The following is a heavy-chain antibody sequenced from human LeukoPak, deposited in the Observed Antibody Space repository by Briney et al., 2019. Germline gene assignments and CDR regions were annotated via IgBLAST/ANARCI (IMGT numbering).Heavy chain of an antibody. Sequence: GGTLRLSCAASGFTFSSYAMSWVRQAPGKGLEWVSAISDSGGSTYYADSVKGRFNISRDNFKNTLYLQMSSLRAEDTAVYYCAKLAHNYDTKVDYWGQGTLVTVSS. J-gene: IGHJ4*02. D-gene: IGHD3-22*01. CDR3: AKLAHNYDTKVDY. CDR2: ISDSGGST. CDR1: GFTFSSYA. V-gene: IGHV3-23*01.